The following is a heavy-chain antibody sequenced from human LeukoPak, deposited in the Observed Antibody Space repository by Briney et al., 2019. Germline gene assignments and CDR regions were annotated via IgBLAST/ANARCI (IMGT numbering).Heavy chain of an antibody. CDR3: ARLGSPRGWFDP. V-gene: IGHV4-59*02. CDR1: GGSVNSYY. J-gene: IGHJ5*02. D-gene: IGHD3-10*02. Sequence: SETLSLTCTVSGGSVNSYYWSWIRQPPGKGLEWIGYIYYSGSTNYNPSLKSRVTISVDTSKNQFSLKLSSATAADTAVYYCARLGSPRGWFDPWGQGTLVTVSS. CDR2: IYYSGST.